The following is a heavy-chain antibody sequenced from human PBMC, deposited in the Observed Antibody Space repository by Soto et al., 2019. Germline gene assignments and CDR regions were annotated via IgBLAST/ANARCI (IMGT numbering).Heavy chain of an antibody. J-gene: IGHJ5*02. V-gene: IGHV4-59*01. CDR2: IYYSGST. CDR1: GGSISSYY. CDR3: ARVKYYDSSGYLPFWFDP. Sequence: QVQLQESGPGLVKPSETLSLTCTVSGGSISSYYWSWIRQPPGKGLEWIGYIYYSGSTNYNPSLKSRVTISVDTSKNQFSLKLSSVTAADTAVYYCARVKYYDSSGYLPFWFDPWGQGTLVTVSS. D-gene: IGHD3-22*01.